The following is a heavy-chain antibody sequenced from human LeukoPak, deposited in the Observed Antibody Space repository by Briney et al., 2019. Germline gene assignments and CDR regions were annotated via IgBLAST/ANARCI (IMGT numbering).Heavy chain of an antibody. CDR2: IWYDGSNK. D-gene: IGHD2-2*01. CDR1: GFTFSSYG. CDR3: ARDLVPAAIAVGY. V-gene: IGHV3-33*01. Sequence: GGSLRLSCAASGFTFSSYGMHWVRQAPGMGLEWVAVIWYDGSNKYYADSVKGRFTISRDNSKNTLYLQMNSLRAEDTAVYYCARDLVPAAIAVGYWGQGTLVTGSS. J-gene: IGHJ4*02.